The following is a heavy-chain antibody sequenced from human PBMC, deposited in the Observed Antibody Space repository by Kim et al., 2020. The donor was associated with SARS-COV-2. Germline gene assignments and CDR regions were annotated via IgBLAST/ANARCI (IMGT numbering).Heavy chain of an antibody. CDR2: T. V-gene: IGHV4-4*02. J-gene: IGHJ4*02. CDR3: VRGGGYYFDF. D-gene: IGHD3-16*01. Sequence: TNYNPSLRSRVTISMDRSNNQVSLNVMSVTAADTVVYYCVRGGGYYFDFWGQGTLVAISS.